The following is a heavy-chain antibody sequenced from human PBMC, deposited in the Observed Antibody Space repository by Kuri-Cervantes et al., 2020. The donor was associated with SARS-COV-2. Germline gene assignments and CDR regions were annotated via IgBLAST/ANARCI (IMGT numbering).Heavy chain of an antibody. D-gene: IGHD3-3*01. CDR3: ARVKTIFGVAPFDY. V-gene: IGHV4-61*01. CDR1: GGSINSSSFY. J-gene: IGHJ4*02. CDR2: IYYGGST. Sequence: GSLRLSCSVSGGSINSSSFYWSWIRQPPGKGLEWIGYIYYGGSTNYNPSLKSRVTISVDTSKNQFSLKLSSVTAADTAVYYCARVKTIFGVAPFDYWGQGTLVTVSS.